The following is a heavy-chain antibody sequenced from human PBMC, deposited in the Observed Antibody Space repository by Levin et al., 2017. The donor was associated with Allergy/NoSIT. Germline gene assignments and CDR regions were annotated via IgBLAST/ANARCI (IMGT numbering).Heavy chain of an antibody. CDR3: ARGAPLAYCGGDCYRAAFDI. D-gene: IGHD2-21*02. CDR1: GFTFSSYG. J-gene: IGHJ3*02. CDR2: IWYDGSNK. Sequence: GGSLRLSCAASGFTFSSYGMHWVRQAPGKGLEWVAVIWYDGSNKYYADSVKGRFTISRDNSKNTLYLQMNSLRAEDTAVYYCARGAPLAYCGGDCYRAAFDIWGQGTMVTVSS. V-gene: IGHV3-33*01.